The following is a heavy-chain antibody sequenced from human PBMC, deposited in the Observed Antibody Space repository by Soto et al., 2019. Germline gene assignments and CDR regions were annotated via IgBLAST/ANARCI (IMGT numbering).Heavy chain of an antibody. V-gene: IGHV4-4*02. D-gene: IGHD6-19*01. J-gene: IGHJ3*02. Sequence: QVQLQESGPGLVKPSGTLSLTCAVSGASISSDNWWSWVRQSPGKGLEWIGEIYHSGSTNYNPSLKSRVTVSIEKPTKHCSLKLTSVTAADTAVYYCARDLGIAVAARRAFEYLGPRDNGHRLF. CDR2: IYHSGST. CDR1: GASISSDNW. CDR3: ARDLGIAVAARRAFEY.